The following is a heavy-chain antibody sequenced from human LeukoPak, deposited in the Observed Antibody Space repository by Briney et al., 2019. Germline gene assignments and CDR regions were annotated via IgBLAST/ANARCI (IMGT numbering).Heavy chain of an antibody. J-gene: IGHJ4*02. D-gene: IGHD5-12*01. CDR2: ISYDGSNK. Sequence: PGRSLRLSCAASGFTFSSYAIHWVRQAPGKGLEWVAVISYDGSNKYYADSVKGRFTISRDNSKNTLYLQMNSLRAEDTAAYYCARDKEGYSGYDYYFDYWGQGTLVTVSS. CDR1: GFTFSSYA. V-gene: IGHV3-30-3*01. CDR3: ARDKEGYSGYDYYFDY.